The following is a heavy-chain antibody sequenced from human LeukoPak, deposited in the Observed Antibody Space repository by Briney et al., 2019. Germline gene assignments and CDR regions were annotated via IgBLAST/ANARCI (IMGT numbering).Heavy chain of an antibody. Sequence: GGALRLSSAASGFAFSSYGMHWVRPAPGKGLGWVAVIWYDGINKYYGASVTGRFSIARDNSPNTLYLQMNSLRAEATAVYDRARDHLVREQWRVLLRDYGGQGTRVTVSS. D-gene: IGHD6-19*01. J-gene: IGHJ4*02. CDR2: IWYDGINK. V-gene: IGHV3-33*01. CDR1: GFAFSSYG. CDR3: ARDHLVREQWRVLLRDY.